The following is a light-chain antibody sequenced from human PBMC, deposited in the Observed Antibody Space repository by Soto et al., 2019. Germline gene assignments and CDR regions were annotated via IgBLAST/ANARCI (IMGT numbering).Light chain of an antibody. J-gene: IGKJ1*01. CDR1: QSLVYSANNKNY. V-gene: IGKV4-1*01. Sequence: DIVMTQSPDSLAVSLGERATINCKSSQSLVYSANNKNYLAWYQQKPGQPPKLLISWASVRESGVPDRFSGSGSGTDFTLTISSLQAEDVAVYYCQQYFATLWTFGQGTKVEVK. CDR2: WAS. CDR3: QQYFATLWT.